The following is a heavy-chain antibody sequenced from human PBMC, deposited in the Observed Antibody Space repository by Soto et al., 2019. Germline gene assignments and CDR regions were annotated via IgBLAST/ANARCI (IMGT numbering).Heavy chain of an antibody. Sequence: PGGSQRLSCAASGFTFSDYYMNWIRQAPGKGLEWVAVISYDGSNKYYADSVKGRFTISRDNSKNTLYLQMNSLRAEDTAVYYCARSTGESAVAGTRWYYFDYWGQGTLVTVSS. CDR2: ISYDGSNK. CDR1: GFTFSDYY. CDR3: ARSTGESAVAGTRWYYFDY. J-gene: IGHJ4*02. D-gene: IGHD6-19*01. V-gene: IGHV3-33*08.